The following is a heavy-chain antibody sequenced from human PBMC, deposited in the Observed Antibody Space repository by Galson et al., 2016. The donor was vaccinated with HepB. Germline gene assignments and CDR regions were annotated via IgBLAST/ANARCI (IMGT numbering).Heavy chain of an antibody. Sequence: SLRLSCAASGFTFTSYGMHWVRQAPGKGLEWVALISYDGTKKYYADSVKGRFTISRDNSKNTLYLQMNSLRAEDTAFYYCAKGTDYGDYGGALGDYWGQGTLVTVSS. J-gene: IGHJ4*02. CDR2: ISYDGTKK. V-gene: IGHV3-30*18. CDR1: GFTFTSYG. CDR3: AKGTDYGDYGGALGDY. D-gene: IGHD4-17*01.